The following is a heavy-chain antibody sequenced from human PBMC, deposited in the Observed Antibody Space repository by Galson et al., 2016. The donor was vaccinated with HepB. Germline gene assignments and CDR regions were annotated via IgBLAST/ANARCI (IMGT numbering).Heavy chain of an antibody. CDR3: ARLLGRIMVRDFRWFDP. D-gene: IGHD3-10*01. CDR1: GYSFASNW. J-gene: IGHJ5*02. CDR2: IYPDDSDT. Sequence: QSGAEVKKPGESLKISCKASGYSFASNWIGWVRQMPGKGLEWMGIIYPDDSDTRYSPSFQGQVTISVDKTISTAYLQWSSLKASDTAIYYCARLLGRIMVRDFRWFDPGGQGTLVTVSS. V-gene: IGHV5-51*01.